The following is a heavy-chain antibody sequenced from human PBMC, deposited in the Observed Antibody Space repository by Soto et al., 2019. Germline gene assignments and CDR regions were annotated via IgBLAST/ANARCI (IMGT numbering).Heavy chain of an antibody. J-gene: IGHJ4*02. V-gene: IGHV3-23*01. D-gene: IGHD3-22*01. CDR1: GFTFSSYA. CDR3: AKDSIIPPTYDDSSKTPLDY. CDR2: ISGSGCIT. Sequence: LRLSCGASGFTFSSYAMSWVPQAAGEGLEWVSGISGSGCITYYADSATGRSTISRDNSKNTLYLQRNSRRAEDTAVYYRAKDSIIPPTYDDSSKTPLDYWGQGTLVTVSS.